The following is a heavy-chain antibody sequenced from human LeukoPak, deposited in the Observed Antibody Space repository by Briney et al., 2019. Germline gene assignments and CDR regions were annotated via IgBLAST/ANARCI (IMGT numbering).Heavy chain of an antibody. CDR3: ARHGGWELDC. V-gene: IGHV5-51*01. CDR1: GYNFATAW. J-gene: IGHJ4*02. CDR2: VYPGDSDT. Sequence: GESLKISCKASGYNFATAWIAWVRQMPGKGLEWMGIVYPGDSDTKYNPSFQGHVTISADKSITTAYLQWASLKASDTAIYYCARHGGWELDCWGQGTLVSVSS. D-gene: IGHD4-23*01.